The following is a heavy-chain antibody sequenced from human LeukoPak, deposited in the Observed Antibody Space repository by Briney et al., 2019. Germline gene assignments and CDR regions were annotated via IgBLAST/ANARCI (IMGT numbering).Heavy chain of an antibody. J-gene: IGHJ5*02. CDR3: ARGHPGWFDP. V-gene: IGHV3-66*01. CDR1: GGSIGTYY. CDR2: IYSGGST. Sequence: HPSETLSLTCTVSGGSIGTYYWSWVRQAPGKGLEWVSVIYSGGSTYYADSVKGRFTISRDNSKNTLYLQMNSLRAEDTAVYYCARGHPGWFDPWGQGTLVTVSS.